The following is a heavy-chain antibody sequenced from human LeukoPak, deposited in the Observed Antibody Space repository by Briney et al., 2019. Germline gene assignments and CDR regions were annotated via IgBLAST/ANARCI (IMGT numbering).Heavy chain of an antibody. CDR2: ISDSGGST. Sequence: GGSLRLSCAASGFTLCSYAMSWVGPAPGKGLEWVSAISDSGGSTYYAHSVKGRPTISRHNSKNTLYLQVNSVRAEDTAVYYCAKDQCREGYRGFFDIWGQGTMVTVSS. CDR1: GFTLCSYA. CDR3: AKDQCREGYRGFFDI. V-gene: IGHV3-23*01. D-gene: IGHD5-24*01. J-gene: IGHJ3*02.